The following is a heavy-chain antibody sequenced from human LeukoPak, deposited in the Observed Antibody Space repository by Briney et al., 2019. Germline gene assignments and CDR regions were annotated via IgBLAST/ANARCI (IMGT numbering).Heavy chain of an antibody. CDR2: IYYSGST. V-gene: IGHV4-59*01. J-gene: IGHJ6*02. Sequence: SETLSLTCTVSGGSISSYYWSWIRQPPGKGLEWIGYIYYSGSTNYNPSLKSRVTISVDTSKNQFSLKLSSVTAADTAVYYCARASGYCTNGACYTQHYYYYGMDVWGQGTTVTVSS. CDR3: ARASGYCTNGACYTQHYYYYGMDV. CDR1: GGSISSYY. D-gene: IGHD2-8*01.